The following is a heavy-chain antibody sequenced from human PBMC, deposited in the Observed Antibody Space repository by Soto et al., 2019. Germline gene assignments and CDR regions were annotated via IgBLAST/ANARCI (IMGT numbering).Heavy chain of an antibody. J-gene: IGHJ5*02. CDR2: IYYTGST. V-gene: IGHV4-59*06. CDR1: GGSISSYY. CDR3: ARASLGYCSSTSCRSNWFDP. D-gene: IGHD2-2*01. Sequence: SETLSLTCTVSGGSISSYYWSWIRQHPGKGLEWIGYIYYTGSTYYNPSLKSRVTISVDTSKNQFPLKLSSVTAADTAVYYCARASLGYCSSTSCRSNWFDPWGQGTLVTVSS.